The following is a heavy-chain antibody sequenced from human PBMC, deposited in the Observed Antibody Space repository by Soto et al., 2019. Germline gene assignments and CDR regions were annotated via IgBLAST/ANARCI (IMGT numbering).Heavy chain of an antibody. D-gene: IGHD3-3*01. CDR2: IGTAGDT. CDR3: ARYYDFWSGNYGMDV. CDR1: GFTFSSYA. J-gene: IGHJ6*02. Sequence: PGGSLRLSCAASGFTFSSYAMSWVRQAPGKGLEWVSAIGTAGDTYYPGSVKGRFTISRENAKNSLYLQMNSLRAEDTAVYYCARYYDFWSGNYGMDVWGQGTTVTVSS. V-gene: IGHV3-13*01.